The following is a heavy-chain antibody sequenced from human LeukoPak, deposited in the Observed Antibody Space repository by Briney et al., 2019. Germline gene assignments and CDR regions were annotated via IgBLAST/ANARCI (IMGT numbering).Heavy chain of an antibody. CDR2: ISGSGGST. CDR3: AKSITMIVVVITCFDY. V-gene: IGHV3-23*01. J-gene: IGHJ4*02. D-gene: IGHD3-22*01. Sequence: GGSLRLSCAASGFTFSSYAMSWVRQAPGKGLEWASAISGSGGSTYYADSVKGRFTISRDNSKNTLYLQMNSLRAEDTAVYYCAKSITMIVVVITCFDYWGQGTLVTVSS. CDR1: GFTFSSYA.